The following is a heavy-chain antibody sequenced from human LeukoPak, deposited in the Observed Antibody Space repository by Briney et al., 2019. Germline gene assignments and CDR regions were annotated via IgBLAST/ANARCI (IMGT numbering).Heavy chain of an antibody. CDR1: GYSFTSYW. D-gene: IGHD5-24*01. CDR2: IYPGDSDT. CDR3: ARLSGRWLQIRGYYFDY. Sequence: GESLKLSCKGSGYSFTSYWIGWVRQMPGKGLEWMGIIYPGDSDTRYSPSFQGQVTISADKSISTAYLQWSSLKASDTAMYYCARLSGRWLQIRGYYFDYWGQGTLVTVSS. V-gene: IGHV5-51*01. J-gene: IGHJ4*02.